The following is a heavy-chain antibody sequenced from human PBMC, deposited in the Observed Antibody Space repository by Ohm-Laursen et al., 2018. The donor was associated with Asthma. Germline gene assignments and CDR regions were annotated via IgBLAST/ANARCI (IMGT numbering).Heavy chain of an antibody. Sequence: SLRLSCAASGYTFSRYSIHWIRQAPGKGLEWVSYISSSGSTIYYADSVKGRFTISRDNAKNSLYLQMNSLRAEDTAVCYCARALATVSSIYGYWGQGTLVTVSS. CDR2: ISSSGSTI. J-gene: IGHJ4*02. D-gene: IGHD4-11*01. CDR3: ARALATVSSIYGY. V-gene: IGHV3-48*04. CDR1: GYTFSRYS.